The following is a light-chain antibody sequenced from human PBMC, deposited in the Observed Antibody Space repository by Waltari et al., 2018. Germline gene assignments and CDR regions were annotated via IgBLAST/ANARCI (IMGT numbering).Light chain of an antibody. J-gene: IGKJ1*01. CDR1: QSVSTY. CDR3: QQRSDWWT. CDR2: DAS. V-gene: IGKV3-11*01. Sequence: ETVLTQSPATLSLSPGERATLSCRAMQSVSTYFAWYQQKPGQPPRLLIYDASSRATGIPARFSCSGSGTDFTLTISSLEPEDCAVYYCQQRSDWWTFGQGTKVEIK.